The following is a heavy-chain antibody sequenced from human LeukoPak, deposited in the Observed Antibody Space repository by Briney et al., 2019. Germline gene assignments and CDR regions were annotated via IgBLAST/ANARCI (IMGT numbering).Heavy chain of an antibody. Sequence: GASVKVSCKASGYTFTGYYMHWARQAPGQGLEWMGWINPNSGGTNYAQKFQGRVTMTRDTSISTAYMELSRLRSDDTAVYYCARDCSSTSCYTGYWGQGTLVTVSS. CDR2: INPNSGGT. CDR1: GYTFTGYY. CDR3: ARDCSSTSCYTGY. D-gene: IGHD2-2*02. V-gene: IGHV1-2*02. J-gene: IGHJ4*02.